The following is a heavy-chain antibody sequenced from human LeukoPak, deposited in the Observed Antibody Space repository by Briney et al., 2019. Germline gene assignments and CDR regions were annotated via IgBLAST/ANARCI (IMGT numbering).Heavy chain of an antibody. Sequence: SETLSLTCSVSGGSISSYYWSWLRQPPGKGQEWLGYICYSGSTNYNPSLKSRVTISLDMSKNQFSLKLSARTAADTAVYYCAGAVVITSAEYFQHWGQGTLVTVSP. CDR1: GGSISSYY. D-gene: IGHD3-22*01. V-gene: IGHV4-59*01. J-gene: IGHJ1*01. CDR3: AGAVVITSAEYFQH. CDR2: ICYSGST.